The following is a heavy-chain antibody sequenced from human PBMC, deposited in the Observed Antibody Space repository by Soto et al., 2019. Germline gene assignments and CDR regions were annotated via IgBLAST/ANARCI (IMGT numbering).Heavy chain of an antibody. CDR1: GYTLTELS. CDR3: ATSLIAVAATGDYFDY. J-gene: IGHJ4*02. V-gene: IGHV1-24*01. D-gene: IGHD6-19*01. Sequence: ASVKVSCKVSGYTLTELSMHWVRQAPGKGLEWMGGFGPEDGETIYAQKFQGRVTMTEDTSTDTAYMELSSLRSEDTAVYYCATSLIAVAATGDYFDYWGQGTLVTVSS. CDR2: FGPEDGET.